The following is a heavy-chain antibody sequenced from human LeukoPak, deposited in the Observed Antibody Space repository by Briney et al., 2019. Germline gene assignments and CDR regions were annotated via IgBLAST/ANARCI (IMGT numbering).Heavy chain of an antibody. J-gene: IGHJ4*02. Sequence: GGSLRLSCAASGFTFSSYGMHWVRQAPGKGLEWVAFIRYDGSNKNYAESVKGRFTISRDNSKNTLYLQMNSLRAEDTAVYYCASPDIPTTRTTYYFDYWGQGTLVTVSS. CDR2: IRYDGSNK. CDR3: ASPDIPTTRTTYYFDY. V-gene: IGHV3-30*02. D-gene: IGHD1-7*01. CDR1: GFTFSSYG.